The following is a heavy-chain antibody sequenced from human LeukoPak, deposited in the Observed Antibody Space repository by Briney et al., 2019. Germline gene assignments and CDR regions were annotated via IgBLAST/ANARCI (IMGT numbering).Heavy chain of an antibody. V-gene: IGHV3-66*01. CDR1: GFTVSSNY. J-gene: IGHJ4*02. CDR2: IYSGGST. CDR3: ARDLVYDFWSGYPTDY. D-gene: IGHD3-3*01. Sequence: PGGSLRLSCAASGFTVSSNYMSWVRQAPGEGLEWVSVIYSGGSTYYADSVKGRFTISRDNSKNTLYLQMNSLRAEDTAVYYCARDLVYDFWSGYPTDYWGQGTLVTVSS.